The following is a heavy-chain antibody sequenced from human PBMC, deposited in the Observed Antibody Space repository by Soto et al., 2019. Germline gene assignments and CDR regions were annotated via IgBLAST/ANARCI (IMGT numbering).Heavy chain of an antibody. J-gene: IGHJ4*02. Sequence: HPGGSLRLSCAASGFTFSSYAMHWVRQAPGKGLEWVALISYDGSDKDYADSVKGRFTISRDNSRNTLFLQMNSLRAEDTAVYYCARDCYKYYDSSGYYRSPAYWGQGTLVTVSS. CDR1: GFTFSSYA. CDR2: ISYDGSDK. CDR3: ARDCYKYYDSSGYYRSPAY. D-gene: IGHD3-22*01. V-gene: IGHV3-30-3*01.